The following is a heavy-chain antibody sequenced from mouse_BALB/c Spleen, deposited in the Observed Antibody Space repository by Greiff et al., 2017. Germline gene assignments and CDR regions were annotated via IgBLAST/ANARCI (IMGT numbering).Heavy chain of an antibody. V-gene: IGHV1-82*01. Sequence: QVQLQQSGPELVKPGASVKISCKASGYAFSSSWMNWVKQRPGQGLEWIGRIYPGDGDTNYNGKFKGKATLTADKSSSTAYMQLSSLTSVDSAVYFCASYRYDVGYAMDYWGQGTSVTVSS. CDR2: IYPGDGDT. CDR1: GYAFSSSW. D-gene: IGHD2-14*01. CDR3: ASYRYDVGYAMDY. J-gene: IGHJ4*01.